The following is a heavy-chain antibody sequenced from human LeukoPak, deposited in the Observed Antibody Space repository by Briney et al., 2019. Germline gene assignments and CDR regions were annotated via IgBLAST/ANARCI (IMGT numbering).Heavy chain of an antibody. CDR3: ARNMRSMVRGVIINFDY. Sequence: ASVTVSCKASGYTFTGYYMHWVRQAPGQGLEWMGWINPNSGGTNYAQKFQGRVTMTRDTSIITAYMELSRLRSDDMAVYYCARNMRSMVRGVIINFDYWGQGTLVTVSS. CDR2: INPNSGGT. D-gene: IGHD3-10*01. J-gene: IGHJ4*02. CDR1: GYTFTGYY. V-gene: IGHV1-2*02.